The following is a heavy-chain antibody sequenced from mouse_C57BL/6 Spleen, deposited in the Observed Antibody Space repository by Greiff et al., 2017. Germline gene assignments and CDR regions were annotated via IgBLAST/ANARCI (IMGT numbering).Heavy chain of an antibody. D-gene: IGHD1-1*01. CDR3: ARHDYYGSSPYWYFDV. Sequence: QVQLKESGAELVKPGASVKLSCKASGYTFTEYTIPWVKQRSGQGLEWIGWFYPGSGSIKYNEKFKDKATLTADKSSSTVYMELSRLTSEDSAVYFCARHDYYGSSPYWYFDVWGTGTTVTVSS. CDR1: GYTFTEYT. J-gene: IGHJ1*03. CDR2: FYPGSGSI. V-gene: IGHV1-62-2*01.